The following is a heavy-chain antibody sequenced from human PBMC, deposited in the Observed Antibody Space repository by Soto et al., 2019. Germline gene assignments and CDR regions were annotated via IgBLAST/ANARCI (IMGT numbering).Heavy chain of an antibody. CDR1: GFTCSSYD. V-gene: IGHV3-23*01. CDR3: AKATATGGGAFDI. Sequence: GGSLRLSCAASGFTCSSYDMSWVRQAPGKGLEWVSTILVDGRTFYVDSVKGRFTISRGNSKNTVYLQMNSLTAGDTALYYCAKATATGGGAFDICGQGTMVTVSS. CDR2: ILVDGRT. D-gene: IGHD2-8*02. J-gene: IGHJ3*02.